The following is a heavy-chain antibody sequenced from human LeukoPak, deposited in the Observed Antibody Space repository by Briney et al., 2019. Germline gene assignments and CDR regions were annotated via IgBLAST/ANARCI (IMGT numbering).Heavy chain of an antibody. CDR3: ARDRRDISGYSHFDY. D-gene: IGHD3-22*01. CDR1: GFTFSSYS. Sequence: GGSLRLSCAASGFTFSSYSMNWVRQAPGKGLEWVSSVSGSGSYIYYADSVKGRFTISRDNAKNSLYLQMNTLRAEDTAVYYCARDRRDISGYSHFDYWGQGTLVTVSS. CDR2: VSGSGSYI. J-gene: IGHJ4*02. V-gene: IGHV3-21*01.